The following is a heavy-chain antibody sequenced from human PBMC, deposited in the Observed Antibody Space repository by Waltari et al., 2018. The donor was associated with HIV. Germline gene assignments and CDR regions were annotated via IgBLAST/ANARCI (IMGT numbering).Heavy chain of an antibody. CDR1: GFTSNTHG. V-gene: IGHV3-7*01. J-gene: IGHJ4*02. Sequence: VQLVESGGGVVQPGRSLRLSSAASGFTSNTHGIPWVRQAPGKGLEWVANIKQDGSEKYYVDSVKGRFTISRDNAKNSLYLQMNSLRAEDTAVYYCARDRHYDILTGSYFDYWGQGTLVTVSS. CDR2: IKQDGSEK. CDR3: ARDRHYDILTGSYFDY. D-gene: IGHD3-9*01.